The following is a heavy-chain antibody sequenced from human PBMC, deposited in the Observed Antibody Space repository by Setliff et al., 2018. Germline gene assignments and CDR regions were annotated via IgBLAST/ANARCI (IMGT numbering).Heavy chain of an antibody. V-gene: IGHV4-34*01. D-gene: IGHD6-6*01. CDR2: INHSGST. Sequence: SSETLSLTCAAYGGTFSHYYWTWIRQSPGKGLEWIGEINHSGSTNYNPSLKCRVTISIDTSKDQFSLRMSSVSAADAAIYYCARGRNVAARLLDTWGQGSRVTVSS. CDR3: ARGRNVAARLLDT. CDR1: GGTFSHYY. J-gene: IGHJ5*02.